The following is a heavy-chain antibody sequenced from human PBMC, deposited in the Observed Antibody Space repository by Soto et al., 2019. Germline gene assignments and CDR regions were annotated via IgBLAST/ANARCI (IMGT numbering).Heavy chain of an antibody. J-gene: IGHJ6*02. Sequence: KTSETLSLTCTVSGGSISGYYWSWIRQPPGKGLEWIGNVYYSGGVKYNPSVKRRVSISVDTSKNQFSLNLSSVTAADTAVYYCTRDGDGRMTTNPYYYYGMDVWGPGITVTVS. V-gene: IGHV4-59*01. CDR1: GGSISGYY. D-gene: IGHD2-21*02. CDR2: VYYSGGV. CDR3: TRDGDGRMTTNPYYYYGMDV.